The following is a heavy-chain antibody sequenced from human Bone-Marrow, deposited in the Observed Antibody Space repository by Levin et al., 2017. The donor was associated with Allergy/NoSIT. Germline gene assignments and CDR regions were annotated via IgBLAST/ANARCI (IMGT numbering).Heavy chain of an antibody. V-gene: IGHV4-61*02. CDR3: ARDTYMVRGVMGYDYMDG. J-gene: IGHJ6*03. D-gene: IGHD3-10*01. CDR1: GGSMSSGSYY. Sequence: SETLSLTCTVTGGSMSSGSYYWSWIRQPAGKGLEWIGRIYTSGSTNYNPSLKSRVTISVDTSKNQFSLKLSSVTAADTAVYYCARDTYMVRGVMGYDYMDGWGKGTTVTVSS. CDR2: IYTSGST.